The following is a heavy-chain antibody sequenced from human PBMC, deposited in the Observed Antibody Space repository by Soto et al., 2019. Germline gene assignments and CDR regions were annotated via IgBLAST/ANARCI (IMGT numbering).Heavy chain of an antibody. D-gene: IGHD3-3*01. CDR2: IYYSGST. Sequence: SETLSLTCTVSGGSISSYYWSWIRQPAGKGLEWIGYIYYSGSTNYNPSLKSRVTISVDTSKNQFSLKLSSVTAADTAVYYCARDHHYDFWSGYYTPYYYGMDVWGQGTTVTVSS. CDR3: ARDHHYDFWSGYYTPYYYGMDV. J-gene: IGHJ6*02. CDR1: GGSISSYY. V-gene: IGHV4-59*01.